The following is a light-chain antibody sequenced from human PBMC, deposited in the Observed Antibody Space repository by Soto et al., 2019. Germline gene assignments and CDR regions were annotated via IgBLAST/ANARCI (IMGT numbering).Light chain of an antibody. CDR3: QQYDSSGT. J-gene: IGKJ1*01. CDR2: GAS. CDR1: QSVSSSY. V-gene: IGKV3-20*01. Sequence: EIVLTQSPGTLSLSPGERATLSCRASQSVSSSYLAWYQQKPGQAPRLLIYGASSRATGIPDRFSGCGSGTDFTLTISRLEPDDFAVYYCQQYDSSGTFGQGTKVEIK.